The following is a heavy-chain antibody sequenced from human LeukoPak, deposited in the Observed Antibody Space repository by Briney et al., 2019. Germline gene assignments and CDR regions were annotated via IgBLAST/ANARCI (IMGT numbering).Heavy chain of an antibody. V-gene: IGHV4-59*01. CDR2: IYYGGST. J-gene: IGHJ5*02. CDR3: ARDRRFWSVGFFDP. Sequence: SSETLSLTCTVSGGSISSYYWSWIRQPPGKGLEWIGYIYYGGSTNYNPSLKSRVTISVDTSKNQFSLKLSSVTAADTAVYYCARDRRFWSVGFFDPWGQGTLVTVSS. CDR1: GGSISSYY. D-gene: IGHD3-3*01.